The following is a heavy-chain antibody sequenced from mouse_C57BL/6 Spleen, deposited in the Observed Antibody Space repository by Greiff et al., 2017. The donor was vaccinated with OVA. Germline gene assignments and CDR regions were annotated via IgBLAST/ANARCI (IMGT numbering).Heavy chain of an antibody. J-gene: IGHJ4*01. V-gene: IGHV1-55*01. CDR3: ARSYYGSSYYAMDY. Sequence: VQLQQPGAELVKPGASVQMSCKASGYTFTSYWITWVKQRPGQGLEWIGDIYPGSGSTNYNEKFKSKATLTVDTSSSTAYMQLSSLTSEDSAVYYCARSYYGSSYYAMDYWGQGTSVTVSS. D-gene: IGHD1-1*01. CDR2: IYPGSGST. CDR1: GYTFTSYW.